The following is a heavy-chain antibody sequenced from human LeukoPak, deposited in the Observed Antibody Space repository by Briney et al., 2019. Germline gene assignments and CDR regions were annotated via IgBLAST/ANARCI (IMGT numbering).Heavy chain of an antibody. V-gene: IGHV4-34*01. CDR1: GGSFSGYY. CDR3: ARRPQDCSGGSCYGRAFDY. D-gene: IGHD2-15*01. Sequence: SETLSLTCAVYGGSFSGYYWSWLRQPPGEGLEWVGEINHSGSTNYNPSLKSRVTISVDTSKNQFSLKLSSVTAADTAVYYCARRPQDCSGGSCYGRAFDYWGQGTLVTVSS. J-gene: IGHJ4*02. CDR2: INHSGST.